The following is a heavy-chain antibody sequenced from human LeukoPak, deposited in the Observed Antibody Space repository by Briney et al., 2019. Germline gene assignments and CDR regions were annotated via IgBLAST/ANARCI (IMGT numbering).Heavy chain of an antibody. CDR2: INHSGST. CDR1: GGSFSGYY. V-gene: IGHV4-34*01. D-gene: IGHD3-16*01. CDR3: ARKGIMAGYYFDY. Sequence: SETLSLTCAVYGGSFSGYYWSWIRQPPGKGLEWIGEINHSGSTNYNPSLKSRVTISVDTSKNQFSLKLSSVTAADTAVYYCARKGIMAGYYFDYWGQGTLVTVSS. J-gene: IGHJ4*02.